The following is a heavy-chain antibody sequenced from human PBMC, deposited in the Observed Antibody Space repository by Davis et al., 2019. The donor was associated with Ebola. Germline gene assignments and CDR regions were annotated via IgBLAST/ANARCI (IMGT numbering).Heavy chain of an antibody. V-gene: IGHV3-30*18. CDR2: ISYDGSNK. J-gene: IGHJ4*02. Sequence: PGGSLRLSCAASGFTFSSYGMHWVRQAPGKGLEWVAVISYDGSNKYYADSVKGRFTISRDNSKNTLYLQMNSLRAEDTAVYYCAKAGYDILTGYQYYFDYWGQGTLVTVSS. CDR1: GFTFSSYG. D-gene: IGHD3-9*01. CDR3: AKAGYDILTGYQYYFDY.